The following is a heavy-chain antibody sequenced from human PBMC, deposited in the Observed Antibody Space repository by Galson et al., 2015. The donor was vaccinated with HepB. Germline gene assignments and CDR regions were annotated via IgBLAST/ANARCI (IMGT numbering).Heavy chain of an antibody. Sequence: SVKVSCKASGYTFTSYGISWVRQAPGQGLEWMGWISAYNGNTNYAQKLQGRVTMTTDTSTSTAYMELRSLRSDDTAVYYCARVGNVSGSYYRWVYWGQGTLVTVSS. CDR2: ISAYNGNT. CDR1: GYTFTSYG. J-gene: IGHJ4*02. D-gene: IGHD1-26*01. CDR3: ARVGNVSGSYYRWVY. V-gene: IGHV1-18*04.